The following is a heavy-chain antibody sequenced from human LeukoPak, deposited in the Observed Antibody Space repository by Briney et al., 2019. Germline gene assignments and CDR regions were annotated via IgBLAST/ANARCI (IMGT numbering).Heavy chain of an antibody. J-gene: IGHJ6*03. Sequence: SETLSLTCTVPGGSISSGSYYWSWIRQPAGKGLEWIGRIYTSGSTNYNPSLKSRVTISVDTSKNQFSLKLSSVTAADTAVYYCARGLWGSSSSGLFYYYYMYVWGKGTTVTVS. CDR1: GGSISSGSYY. CDR3: ARGLWGSSSSGLFYYYYMYV. D-gene: IGHD6-6*01. CDR2: IYTSGST. V-gene: IGHV4-61*02.